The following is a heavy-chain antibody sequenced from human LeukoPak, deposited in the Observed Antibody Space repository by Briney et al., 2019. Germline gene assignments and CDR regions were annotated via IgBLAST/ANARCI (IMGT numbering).Heavy chain of an antibody. CDR2: ISGYNGNT. CDR1: GYTFTGYY. Sequence: ASVKVSCKASGYTFTGYYMHWVRQAPGQGLEWMGWISGYNGNTMYSQKFQGRVTMTRDMSTSTVYMELSSLRSEDTAVYYCARDLRSLDYWGQGTLVTVSS. CDR3: ARDLRSLDY. J-gene: IGHJ4*02. V-gene: IGHV1-2*02.